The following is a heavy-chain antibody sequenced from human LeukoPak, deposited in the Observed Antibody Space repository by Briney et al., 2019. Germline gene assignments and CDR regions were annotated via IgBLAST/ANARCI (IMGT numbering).Heavy chain of an antibody. V-gene: IGHV4-38-2*01. CDR2: IYHSGST. J-gene: IGHJ3*02. Sequence: PSETLSLTCAVSGYSISSGYYWGWIRQPPGKGLEWIGSIYHSGSTYYNPSLKSRVTISVDTSKNQFSLKLSSVTAADTALYYCARLRMAPRAFDIWGQGTMVTVSS. CDR3: ARLRMAPRAFDI. CDR1: GYSISSGYY. D-gene: IGHD5-24*01.